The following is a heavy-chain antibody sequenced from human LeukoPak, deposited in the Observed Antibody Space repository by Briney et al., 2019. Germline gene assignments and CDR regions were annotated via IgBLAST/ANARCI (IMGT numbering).Heavy chain of an antibody. CDR3: ARAPGGYGSGSRGAFDI. V-gene: IGHV4-38-2*02. CDR2: IYHSGST. D-gene: IGHD3-10*01. J-gene: IGHJ3*02. CDR1: GYSISSGYY. Sequence: PSETLSLTCIVSGYSISSGYYWGWIRQPPGQGLEWIGSIYHSGSTYYYPSLKSRVTISVDTSKNQFSLKLSSVTAADTAVYYCARAPGGYGSGSRGAFDIWGQGTMVTVSS.